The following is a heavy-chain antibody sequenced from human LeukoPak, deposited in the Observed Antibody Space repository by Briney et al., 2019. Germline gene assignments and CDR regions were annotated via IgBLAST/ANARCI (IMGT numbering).Heavy chain of an antibody. J-gene: IGHJ4*02. CDR3: AKDQAGYGDYNFDY. D-gene: IGHD4-17*01. CDR2: TVGSRPDT. V-gene: IGHV3-23*01. CDR1: GFTFTNYA. Sequence: GGSLRLSCAASGFTFTNYAMSWVRQTPGKGLEWVAATVGSRPDTYHADSVKGRFTVSRDNSKNTLYLQMNSLRAEDTAVYYCAKDQAGYGDYNFDYWGQGTLVTVSS.